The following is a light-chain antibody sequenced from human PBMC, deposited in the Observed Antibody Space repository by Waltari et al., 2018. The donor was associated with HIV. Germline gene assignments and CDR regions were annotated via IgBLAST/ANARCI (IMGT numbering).Light chain of an antibody. CDR3: QSYDSSLRGV. CDR2: DNA. CDR1: GSNIGAGYD. V-gene: IGLV1-40*01. Sequence: QSVLTQPPSVSGAPGQRVTISCSGSGSNIGAGYDVHWYQQLPGSAPKLLIYDNAKRPSGVPARFSGSKSGTSASLAITGLQAEDEADYYCQSYDSSLRGVFGGGTKLTVL. J-gene: IGLJ3*02.